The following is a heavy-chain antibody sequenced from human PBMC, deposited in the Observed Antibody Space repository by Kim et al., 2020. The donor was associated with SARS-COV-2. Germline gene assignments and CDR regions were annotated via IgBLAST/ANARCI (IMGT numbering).Heavy chain of an antibody. V-gene: IGHV1-18*01. CDR2: ISAYNGNT. J-gene: IGHJ4*02. Sequence: ASVKVSCKASGYIFASYTISWVRQAPGQGLEWMGWISAYNGNTNYAQNFQGRVTMTKDTSTSTVYMELRNLTSDDTALYYCARDLRTGDYWGQGTLVTVS. D-gene: IGHD1-1*01. CDR1: GYIFASYT. CDR3: ARDLRTGDY.